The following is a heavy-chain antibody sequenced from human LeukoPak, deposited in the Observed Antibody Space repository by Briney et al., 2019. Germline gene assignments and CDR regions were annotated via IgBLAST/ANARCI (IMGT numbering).Heavy chain of an antibody. Sequence: PSETLSLTCTVSGGSISSYYWSWIRQPPGKGLEWIGYIYYSGSTNYNPSLKSRVTISVDTSKNQFSLKLSSVTAADTAVYYCARTYDSSGYYPPSLAYWGQGTLVVVSS. CDR2: IYYSGST. D-gene: IGHD3-22*01. J-gene: IGHJ4*02. CDR3: ARTYDSSGYYPPSLAY. V-gene: IGHV4-59*12. CDR1: GGSISSYY.